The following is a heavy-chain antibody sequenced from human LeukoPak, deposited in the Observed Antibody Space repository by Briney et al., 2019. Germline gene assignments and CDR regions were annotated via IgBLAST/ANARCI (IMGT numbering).Heavy chain of an antibody. J-gene: IGHJ4*02. CDR3: AKEGQTVAGNGYFDY. CDR2: ISGTGIGT. CDR1: GFIFSSYG. D-gene: IGHD6-19*01. V-gene: IGHV3-23*01. Sequence: GGSLRLTCAASGFIFSSYGMSWVRQAPWKGLEWVSSISGTGIGTYYADSVKGRFTVSRDNSQNTLYLHMNSLRDEDTALYYCAKEGQTVAGNGYFDYWGQGTLVTVSS.